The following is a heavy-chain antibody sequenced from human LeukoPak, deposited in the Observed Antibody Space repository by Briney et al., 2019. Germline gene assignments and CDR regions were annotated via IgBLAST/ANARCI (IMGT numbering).Heavy chain of an antibody. J-gene: IGHJ6*03. CDR1: GGSISSTSYY. Sequence: TSETLSLTCTVSGGSISSTSYYWGWVRQSPGKGLEWIASIYTSGSTNYNPSLKSRVTMSVDTSKNQFSLKLSSVTAADTAVYYCARDRYDIVGATYYYYYMDVWGKGTTVTVSS. V-gene: IGHV4-39*07. CDR2: IYTSGST. D-gene: IGHD1-26*01. CDR3: ARDRYDIVGATYYYYYMDV.